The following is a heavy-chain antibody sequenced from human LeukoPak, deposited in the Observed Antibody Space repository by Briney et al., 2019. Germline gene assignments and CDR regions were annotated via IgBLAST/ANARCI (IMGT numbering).Heavy chain of an antibody. Sequence: GGSLRLSCTGTGFTFNMFAMHWVRQAPGEGLEWASGLSRSGTTTNYADSVKGRFTISRDRSQHTMFLQLNSLRPEDTAVYYCAKEQRIRHCSEGVCMEGYYFDYWGQGTLVTVSS. CDR3: AKEQRIRHCSEGVCMEGYYFDY. D-gene: IGHD2-15*01. CDR1: GFTFNMFA. V-gene: IGHV3-23*01. J-gene: IGHJ4*02. CDR2: LSRSGTTT.